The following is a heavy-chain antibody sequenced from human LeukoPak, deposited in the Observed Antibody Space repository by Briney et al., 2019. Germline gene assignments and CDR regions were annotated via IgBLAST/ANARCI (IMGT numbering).Heavy chain of an antibody. V-gene: IGHV3-11*04. CDR2: ISSLSTSI. Sequence: GGSLRLSRAASGFTFSGYYMSWIRQALGKGLEWVSYISSLSTSIYYTDSVKGRFTISRDNAKNSLYLQMNNLRAEDTAVYYCGRDKEDWGQGTLVTVSS. CDR1: GFTFSGYY. J-gene: IGHJ4*02. CDR3: GRDKED.